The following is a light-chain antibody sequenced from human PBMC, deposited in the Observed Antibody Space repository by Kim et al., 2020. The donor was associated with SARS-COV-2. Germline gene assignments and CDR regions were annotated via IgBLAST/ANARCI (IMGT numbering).Light chain of an antibody. CDR3: LQHNAYPRT. CDR2: AAS. J-gene: IGKJ1*01. Sequence: DIQMTQSPSSLSASVGDRVTITCRASQGITNDLGWYQQTPGKTPKLLISAASSLESGVPSRFSGSGSGTEFTLTISSLQPEDFATYYCLQHNAYPRTFGQGTKVDIK. CDR1: QGITND. V-gene: IGKV1-17*01.